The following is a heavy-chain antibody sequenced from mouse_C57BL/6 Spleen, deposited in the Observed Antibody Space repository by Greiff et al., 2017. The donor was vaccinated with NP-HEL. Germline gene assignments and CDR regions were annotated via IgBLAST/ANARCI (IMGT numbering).Heavy chain of an antibody. Sequence: VQLQESGAELVRPGASVKLSCKASGYTFTDYYINWVKQRPGQGLEWIARIYPGSGNTYYNEKFKGKATLTAEKSSSTAYMQLSSLTSEDSAVYFCARGWLDYWGQGTTLTVSS. V-gene: IGHV1-76*01. D-gene: IGHD1-1*02. CDR3: ARGWLDY. CDR1: GYTFTDYY. CDR2: IYPGSGNT. J-gene: IGHJ2*01.